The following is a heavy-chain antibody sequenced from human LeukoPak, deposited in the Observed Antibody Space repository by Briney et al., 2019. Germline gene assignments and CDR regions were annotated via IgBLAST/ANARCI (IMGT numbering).Heavy chain of an antibody. CDR2: IYPGDSDT. Sequence: GESLKISCKGSGYSFTSYWIGWVRQMPGKGLEGVGIIYPGDSDTRYSPSFQGQVTISADKSISTAYLQWSSLKASDTAMYYCAGLSAGYCSGGSCYLLPGMDVWGQGTTVTVSS. CDR1: GYSFTSYW. D-gene: IGHD2-15*01. V-gene: IGHV5-51*01. J-gene: IGHJ6*02. CDR3: AGLSAGYCSGGSCYLLPGMDV.